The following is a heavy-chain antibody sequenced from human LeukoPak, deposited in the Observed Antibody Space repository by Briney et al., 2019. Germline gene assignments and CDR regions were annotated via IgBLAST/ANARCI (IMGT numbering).Heavy chain of an antibody. D-gene: IGHD3-10*01. Sequence: LPGGSLRLSCTASGFTFSSYPMPWVRQAPGKGLEWVALIGYDGVNKFYTDSVKGRFTISRDDSKSTLYLQMDSLRAEDTAVYYCARDFLRGAPDYFDLWGQGTLVTVSS. J-gene: IGHJ4*02. CDR1: GFTFSSYP. CDR3: ARDFLRGAPDYFDL. V-gene: IGHV3-30*04. CDR2: IGYDGVNK.